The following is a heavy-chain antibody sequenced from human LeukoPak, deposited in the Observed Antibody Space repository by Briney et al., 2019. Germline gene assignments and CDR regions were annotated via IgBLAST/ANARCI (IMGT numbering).Heavy chain of an antibody. CDR2: IYYSGST. V-gene: IGHV4-39*01. Sequence: KPSETLSLTCTVSGGSISSSSYYWGWIRQPPGKGLEWIGTIYYSGSTYYNPSLKSRVTISVDTSKNQFSLKLSSVTAADTAVYYCARRVVDTAMDNLDYWGQGTLVTVST. CDR1: GGSISSSSYY. CDR3: ARRVVDTAMDNLDY. J-gene: IGHJ4*02. D-gene: IGHD5-18*01.